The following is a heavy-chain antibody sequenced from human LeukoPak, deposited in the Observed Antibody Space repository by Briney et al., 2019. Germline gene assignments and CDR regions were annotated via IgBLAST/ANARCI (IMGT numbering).Heavy chain of an antibody. Sequence: SETLSLTCTVSGGSISSYYWSWIRQPPGKGLEWIGYIYYSGSTSYNPSLKSRVTISVDTSKNQFSLKLSSVTAADTAVYYCAGSIMITFGGVIVSPWGQGTLVTVSS. D-gene: IGHD3-16*02. J-gene: IGHJ5*02. V-gene: IGHV4-59*01. CDR3: AGSIMITFGGVIVSP. CDR2: IYYSGST. CDR1: GGSISSYY.